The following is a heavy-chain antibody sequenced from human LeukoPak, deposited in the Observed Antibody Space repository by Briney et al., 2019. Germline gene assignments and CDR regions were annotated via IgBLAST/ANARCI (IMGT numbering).Heavy chain of an antibody. CDR2: IKKDGSMK. Sequence: GGSLRLSCAAYGFSFSNYWMSWVRQAPGKGLEWVANIKKDGSMKGYVDSVKGRFTISRDNAKKSLYLQMNSLRADDTAVYFCAMIEQVVSNVEGGYWGQGTLVTVSS. D-gene: IGHD6-6*01. CDR3: AMIEQVVSNVEGGY. J-gene: IGHJ4*02. CDR1: GFSFSNYW. V-gene: IGHV3-7*01.